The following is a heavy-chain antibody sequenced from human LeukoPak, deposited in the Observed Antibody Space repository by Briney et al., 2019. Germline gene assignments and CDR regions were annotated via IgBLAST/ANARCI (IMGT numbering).Heavy chain of an antibody. V-gene: IGHV3-48*02. CDR2: ITASGTAM. D-gene: IGHD1-26*01. CDR1: GFTFSSYS. J-gene: IGHJ4*02. Sequence: GGSLRFSCAASGFTFSSYSMNWVRQAPGKGLEWVSHITASGTAMFYADSVKGRFTISRDNAKNSLYLQMNSLRDEDTAVYYCASSGSYRFDYWGQGTLVTVSS. CDR3: ASSGSYRFDY.